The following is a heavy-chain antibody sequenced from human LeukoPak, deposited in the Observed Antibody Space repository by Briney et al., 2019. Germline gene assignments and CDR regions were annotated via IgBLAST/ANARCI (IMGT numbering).Heavy chain of an antibody. Sequence: GGSLRLSCAASGFTFSSYAMSWVRLAPGKGLEWVSSLSGSGGNTYYTDSVKGRFTISRDNSKNTLYLQMNSLRAEDTAVYHCAKGSYYYDSADYFDYWGQGTLVTLSS. CDR2: LSGSGGNT. CDR3: AKGSYYYDSADYFDY. D-gene: IGHD3-22*01. CDR1: GFTFSSYA. J-gene: IGHJ4*02. V-gene: IGHV3-23*01.